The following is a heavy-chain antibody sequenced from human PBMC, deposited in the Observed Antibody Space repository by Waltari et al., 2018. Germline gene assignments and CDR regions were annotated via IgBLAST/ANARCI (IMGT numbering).Heavy chain of an antibody. J-gene: IGHJ6*02. D-gene: IGHD4-17*01. CDR1: GFTVNNNY. Sequence: EVQLVESGGGLIQPGGSLRLSCAASGFTVNNNYMTWVRQAPGKGLEWVSVIYSGGTTYYTDSVKGRFTISRDNSKNTVYLQMNNLRAEDTAVYYCATDPGLRNGMDGWGQGTTVTVSS. CDR3: ATDPGLRNGMDG. V-gene: IGHV3-53*01. CDR2: IYSGGTT.